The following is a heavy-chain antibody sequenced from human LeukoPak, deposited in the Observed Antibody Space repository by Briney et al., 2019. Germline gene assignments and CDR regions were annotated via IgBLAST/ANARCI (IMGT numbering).Heavy chain of an antibody. J-gene: IGHJ3*02. CDR2: IRSDGTNK. CDR3: AKDPSNASRTLDI. D-gene: IGHD3-16*01. Sequence: GGSLKLSCAASGFTFSSYGMHWVRQAPGKGLEWVAFIRSDGTNKYYRDSVEGRFTVSRDNSKNTLFLQMNSLRPEDTAIYYCAKDPSNASRTLDIWGQGTLVTVSS. CDR1: GFTFSSYG. V-gene: IGHV3-30*02.